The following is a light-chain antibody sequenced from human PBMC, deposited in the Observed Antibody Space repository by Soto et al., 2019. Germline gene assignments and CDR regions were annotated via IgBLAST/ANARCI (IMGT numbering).Light chain of an antibody. CDR2: GVS. CDR1: QSVSSK. CDR3: QQYNNWPHT. Sequence: EIVLMQSPGTLSLSPGERATLSCRASQSVSSKLAWFQQKPGQAPSLLIYGVSTRATGVPVRFSGSGSGTEFTLTVNSLQSEDFAVYYCQQYNNWPHTFGQGTKLEIK. J-gene: IGKJ2*01. V-gene: IGKV3-15*01.